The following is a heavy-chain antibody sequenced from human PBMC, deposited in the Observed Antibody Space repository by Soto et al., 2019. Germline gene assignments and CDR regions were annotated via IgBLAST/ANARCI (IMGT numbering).Heavy chain of an antibody. V-gene: IGHV1-69*13. J-gene: IGHJ6*02. CDR3: ARDPLSSFAMDM. Sequence: GASVKVSCKASGDTFSSYAISWVRQAPGKGLEWMGKIIPTFGRTNYAQKFQGRLTISADDSTSTAYMELSSLLSEDTAVYYCARDPLSSFAMDMWGQGTTVTVSS. CDR1: GDTFSSYA. D-gene: IGHD3-10*02. CDR2: IIPTFGRT.